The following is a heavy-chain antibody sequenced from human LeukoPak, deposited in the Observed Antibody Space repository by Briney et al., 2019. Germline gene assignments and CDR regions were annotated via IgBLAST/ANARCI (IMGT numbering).Heavy chain of an antibody. CDR3: ASESSSSSY. J-gene: IGHJ4*02. CDR2: IYYSGRT. CDR1: GGSISSNY. Sequence: SETLSLTCTVSGGSISSNYWSWIRQPPGKGLEWTGDIYYSGRTNYNPSLKSRVTISVDTSKNHFSLKLSSVTAADTAVYYCASESSSSSYWGQGTLVTVSS. D-gene: IGHD6-6*01. V-gene: IGHV4-59*08.